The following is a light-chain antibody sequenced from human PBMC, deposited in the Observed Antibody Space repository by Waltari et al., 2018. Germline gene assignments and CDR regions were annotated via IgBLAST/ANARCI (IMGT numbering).Light chain of an antibody. CDR3: TSCTTSATWV. Sequence: QSALTQPASVSGSPGQSITISCTGTSSDVGTYNYAPWFQHHPGKAPKLVIYGVTNRPSGVSNRFSGSKSGNTASLTISGLQAEDEADYHCTSCTTSATWVFGGGTKLTVL. V-gene: IGLV2-14*01. CDR1: SSDVGTYNY. J-gene: IGLJ3*02. CDR2: GVT.